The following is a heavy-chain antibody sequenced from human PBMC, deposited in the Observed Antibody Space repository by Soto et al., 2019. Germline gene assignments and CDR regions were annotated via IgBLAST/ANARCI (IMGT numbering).Heavy chain of an antibody. CDR3: ARTGRCSGGSCYSDYYGMDV. Sequence: GGSLRLSCAASGFTFSSYDMHWVRQATGKGLEWVSAIGTAGDIYYPGSVKGRFTISRENANNSLYFQMNSLRAGDTVVYYFARTGRCSGGSCYSDYYGMDVWGQGTTVTVSS. V-gene: IGHV3-13*01. CDR1: GFTFSSYD. D-gene: IGHD2-15*01. CDR2: IGTAGDI. J-gene: IGHJ6*02.